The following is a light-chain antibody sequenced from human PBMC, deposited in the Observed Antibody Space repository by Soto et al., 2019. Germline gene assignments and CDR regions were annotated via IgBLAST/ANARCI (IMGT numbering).Light chain of an antibody. CDR2: EVS. CDR3: CSYAGSSTYV. V-gene: IGLV2-23*02. Sequence: QLVLTQPASVSGSPGQSITISCTGTSSDVGSYNLVSWYQQHPGKAPKLMIYEVSKRPSGVSNRFSGSKSGNTASLTISGLQAEDEADYYCCSYAGSSTYVFGTGTKLTVL. CDR1: SSDVGSYNL. J-gene: IGLJ1*01.